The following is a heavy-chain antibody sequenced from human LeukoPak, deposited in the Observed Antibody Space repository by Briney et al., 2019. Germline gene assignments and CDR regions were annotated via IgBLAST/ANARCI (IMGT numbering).Heavy chain of an antibody. V-gene: IGHV1-2*02. CDR3: ARDAYLGAFDI. CDR1: GYTFTGYY. J-gene: IGHJ3*02. D-gene: IGHD2/OR15-2a*01. CDR2: INPNSGGT. Sequence: ASVKVSCKASGYTFTGYYIKWVRQAPGQGLEWMGWINPNSGGTNYAQKFQVRVTMTRDTSINTAHMELSRLRYDDTAVYYCARDAYLGAFDIWGQGTMVTVSS.